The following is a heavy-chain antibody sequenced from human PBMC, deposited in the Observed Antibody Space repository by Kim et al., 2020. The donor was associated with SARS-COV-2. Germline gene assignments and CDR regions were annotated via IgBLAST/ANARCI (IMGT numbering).Heavy chain of an antibody. D-gene: IGHD4-17*01. Sequence: PSLKSRVTISVDTSKNQFSLKLSSVTAADTAVYYCASRTARLRPSRYFDLWGRGTLVTVSS. V-gene: IGHV4-34*01. J-gene: IGHJ2*01. CDR3: ASRTARLRPSRYFDL.